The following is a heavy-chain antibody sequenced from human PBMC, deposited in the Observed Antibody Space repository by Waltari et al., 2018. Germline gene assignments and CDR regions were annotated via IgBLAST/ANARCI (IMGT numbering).Heavy chain of an antibody. CDR1: GFTFTRAW. Sequence: SCAVTGFTFTRAWMSWVRQAPGKGLEWVGRIKSKGDGETTDYAVPVRGRFTISRDDSKNMVYLQMNSLKIEDTGVYYCVTDYGDYMDVWGKGTTVTVSS. D-gene: IGHD3-10*01. CDR3: VTDYGDYMDV. V-gene: IGHV3-15*01. J-gene: IGHJ6*03. CDR2: IKSKGDGETT.